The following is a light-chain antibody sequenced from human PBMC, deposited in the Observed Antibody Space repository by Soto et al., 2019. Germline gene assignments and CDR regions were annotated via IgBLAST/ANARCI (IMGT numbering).Light chain of an antibody. Sequence: DIQMTQSPSTLYASVGDGVTITCLASQRISTWLAWYQQKPGKAPKLLISAASTLQSGVPSRFSGSGSGTDFTLTISSLQPEDVATYYCQRYDSALGTFGQGTKVDIK. V-gene: IGKV1-27*01. CDR2: AAS. J-gene: IGKJ1*01. CDR3: QRYDSALGT. CDR1: QRISTW.